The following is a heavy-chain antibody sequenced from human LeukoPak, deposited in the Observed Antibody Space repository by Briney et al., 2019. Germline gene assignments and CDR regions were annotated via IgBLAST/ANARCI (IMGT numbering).Heavy chain of an antibody. CDR3: ARDKPIAAAGIRSVMDV. CDR1: GGTFSSYA. D-gene: IGHD6-13*01. V-gene: IGHV1-69*13. CDR2: IIPIFGTA. J-gene: IGHJ6*04. Sequence: SVKVSCKASGGTFSSYAISWVRQAPGQGLEWMGGIIPIFGTANYAQKFQGRVTITADESTSTAYMELSSLRSEDTAVYYCARDKPIAAAGIRSVMDVWGKGTTVTVSS.